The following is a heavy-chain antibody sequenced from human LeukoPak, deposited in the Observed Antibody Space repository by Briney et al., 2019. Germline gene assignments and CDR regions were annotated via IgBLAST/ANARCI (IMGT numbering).Heavy chain of an antibody. CDR2: ISYDGSNK. CDR1: GFTFSSYS. Sequence: PGGSLRLSFAASGFTFSSYSMNWVRQAPGKGLEWVAVISYDGSNKYYADSVKGRFTISRDNSKNTLYLQMNSLRAEDTAVYYCARPRGGVVVPAAPLDYWGQGTLVTVSS. CDR3: ARPRGGVVVPAAPLDY. V-gene: IGHV3-30*03. D-gene: IGHD2-2*01. J-gene: IGHJ4*02.